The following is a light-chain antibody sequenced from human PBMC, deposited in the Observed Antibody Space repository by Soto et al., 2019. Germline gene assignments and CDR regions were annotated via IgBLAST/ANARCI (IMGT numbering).Light chain of an antibody. V-gene: IGKV1-39*01. Sequence: DIQMTQSPSSLSASVGDRVTITCRASQSIENYLSWYQQIPGKAPKLLIYAASNLQRGVPSRFSGSGSGTEFTLAISNLQPDDFAVYYCQQCFSLPPTFGHGTKVDIK. J-gene: IGKJ1*01. CDR2: AAS. CDR3: QQCFSLPPT. CDR1: QSIENY.